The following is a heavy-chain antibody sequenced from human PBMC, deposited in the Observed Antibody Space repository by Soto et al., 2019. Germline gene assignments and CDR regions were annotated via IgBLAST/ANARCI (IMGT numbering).Heavy chain of an antibody. Sequence: SGPTLVNPTQTLTLTCTFSGFSLSTSGMCVSWIRQPPGKALEWLALIDWDDDKYYSTSLKTRLTISKDTSKNQVVLTMTNMDPVDTATYYCARIYGRSSSPNGYYYYYGMDVWGQGTTVTVSS. CDR3: ARIYGRSSSPNGYYYYYGMDV. V-gene: IGHV2-70*01. CDR2: IDWDDDK. CDR1: GFSLSTSGMC. D-gene: IGHD6-13*01. J-gene: IGHJ6*02.